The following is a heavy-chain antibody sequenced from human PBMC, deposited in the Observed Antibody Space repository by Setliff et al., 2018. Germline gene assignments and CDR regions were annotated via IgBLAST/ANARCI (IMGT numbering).Heavy chain of an antibody. Sequence: ASVKVSCKASGYIFTSYGISWVRQAPGQGLEWMGWISSYNGKTNYPQKLQGRVTITADTSTNTAYMELRSLGSDDTAVYYCATFRGYTYGYDYWGQGTLVTVSS. V-gene: IGHV1-18*01. CDR2: ISSYNGKT. CDR1: GYIFTSYG. J-gene: IGHJ4*02. D-gene: IGHD5-18*01. CDR3: ATFRGYTYGYDY.